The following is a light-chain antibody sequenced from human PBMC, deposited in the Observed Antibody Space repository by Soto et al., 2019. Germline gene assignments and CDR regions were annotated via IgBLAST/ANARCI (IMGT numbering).Light chain of an antibody. CDR2: EVS. V-gene: IGLV2-14*01. Sequence: QSVLTQPASVSGSPGQSITISCTGTSSDVGGYNYVSWYQHHPGRAPKLMIYEVSNRPSGVSNRFSGSKSGNTASLTISGLQAEDEDDYYCSSYTSTSTFVLFGGGTKLTVL. CDR1: SSDVGGYNY. J-gene: IGLJ2*01. CDR3: SSYTSTSTFVL.